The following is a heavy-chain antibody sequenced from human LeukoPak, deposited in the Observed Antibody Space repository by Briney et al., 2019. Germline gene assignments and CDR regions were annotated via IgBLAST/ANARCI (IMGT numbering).Heavy chain of an antibody. V-gene: IGHV1-69*13. CDR3: ARERGEGYCSSTSCYIFDY. CDR2: IIPIFGTA. Sequence: SVKVSCKASGGTFSSYAISWVRQAPGQGLEWMGGIIPIFGTANYAQKFQGRVTITADESTSSAYMELSSLRSEDTAVYYCARERGEGYCSSTSCYIFDYWGQGTLVTVSS. CDR1: GGTFSSYA. J-gene: IGHJ4*02. D-gene: IGHD2-2*01.